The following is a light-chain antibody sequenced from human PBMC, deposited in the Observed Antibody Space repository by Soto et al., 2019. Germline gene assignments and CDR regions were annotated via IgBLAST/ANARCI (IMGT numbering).Light chain of an antibody. Sequence: DIQMTQSPSTLSASVGDRVTITGRDSQSISSWLARYQQTPGKAPKLLIYEASSLESGVQSRFSGSGAGTECTRAISSLQPDDSATDYCPEYNSDSITFCQGTRLEIK. CDR3: PEYNSDSIT. CDR2: EAS. CDR1: QSISSW. J-gene: IGKJ5*01. V-gene: IGKV1-5*03.